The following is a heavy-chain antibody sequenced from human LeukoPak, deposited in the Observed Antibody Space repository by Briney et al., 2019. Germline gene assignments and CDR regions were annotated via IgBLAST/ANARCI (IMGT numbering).Heavy chain of an antibody. CDR3: ARQPPRYCSGGSCPRDAFDI. J-gene: IGHJ3*02. V-gene: IGHV5-51*01. CDR1: GYIFTSYW. CDR2: IYPGDCDT. D-gene: IGHD2-15*01. Sequence: GESLKIACKGSGYIFTSYWIGWVRQMPGKGLEWMGIIYPGDCDTRYSPSFQGQVTISADKSISTAYLQWSRLKASDTAMYYCARQPPRYCSGGSCPRDAFDIWGQGTMVTVSS.